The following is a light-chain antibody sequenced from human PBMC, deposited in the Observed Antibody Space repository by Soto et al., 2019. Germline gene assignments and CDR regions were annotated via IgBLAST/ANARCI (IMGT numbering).Light chain of an antibody. CDR1: QSISTY. V-gene: IGKV1-39*01. CDR3: QQSYSILRS. Sequence: DIQMTQSPSSLSASVGDRVTITCRAGQSISTYLNWYQQKPGKAPKLLIYAASTLQSGVPSRFSGSGSGTDFTLTISSLQPEDFATYYCQQSYSILRSFGPGTKVD. CDR2: AAS. J-gene: IGKJ3*01.